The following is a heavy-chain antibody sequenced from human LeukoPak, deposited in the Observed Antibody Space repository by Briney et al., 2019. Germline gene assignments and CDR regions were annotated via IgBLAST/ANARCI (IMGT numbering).Heavy chain of an antibody. Sequence: GGSLRLSCAASGFAFSSYAMSWVRQAPGKGLEWVSAISGSGGSTYYADSVKGRFTISRDNSKNTLYLQMNSLRAEDTAVYYCAKSSTYYYDSSDYWGQGTLVTVSS. J-gene: IGHJ4*02. CDR1: GFAFSSYA. CDR2: ISGSGGST. D-gene: IGHD3-22*01. V-gene: IGHV3-23*01. CDR3: AKSSTYYYDSSDY.